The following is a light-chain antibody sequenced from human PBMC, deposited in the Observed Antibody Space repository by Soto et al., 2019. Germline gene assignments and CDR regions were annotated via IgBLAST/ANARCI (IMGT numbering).Light chain of an antibody. CDR1: SSDVGGYNY. V-gene: IGLV2-11*01. J-gene: IGLJ2*01. Sequence: QSALTQPRSVSGFPGQSVTISCTGTSSDVGGYNYVSWYQQHPGKAPKLMIYDVTKRPSGVPDRFSGSKSGNTASLTISGHQPEDEADYYCCSYAGNSMIFGGGTQLTV. CDR2: DVT. CDR3: CSYAGNSMI.